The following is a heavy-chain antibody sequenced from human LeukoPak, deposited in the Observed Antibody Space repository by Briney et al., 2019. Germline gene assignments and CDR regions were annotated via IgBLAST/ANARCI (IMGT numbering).Heavy chain of an antibody. CDR2: VSSSSSTI. V-gene: IGHV3-48*01. J-gene: IGHJ4*02. D-gene: IGHD3-10*01. CDR3: ANVHDYYGSGSYGY. CDR1: GCTFSSYS. Sequence: GGSLRLSCAASGCTFSSYSMNWVRQAPGKGLEWVSYVSSSSSTIYYADSVKGRFTISRDNSKNTLYLQMNSLRAEDTAVYYCANVHDYYGSGSYGYWGQGTLVTVSS.